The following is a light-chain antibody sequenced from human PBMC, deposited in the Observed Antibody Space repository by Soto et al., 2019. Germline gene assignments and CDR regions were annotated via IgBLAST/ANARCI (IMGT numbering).Light chain of an antibody. Sequence: GYRVTITCRASQSISSWLAWYQQKPGKAPKLLISDASSLESGVPSRFSGDRSGTEFTLTINSLHPEDVATYFCQQFSSYWTFGPGTKVDIK. CDR3: QQFSSYWT. J-gene: IGKJ1*01. CDR1: QSISSW. CDR2: DAS. V-gene: IGKV1-5*01.